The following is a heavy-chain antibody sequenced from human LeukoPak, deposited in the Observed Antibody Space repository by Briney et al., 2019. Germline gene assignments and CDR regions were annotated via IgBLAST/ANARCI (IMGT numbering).Heavy chain of an antibody. Sequence: PGGSLRLSCAASGFTVSSNYMSWVRQAPGKGLEWVSVIYSGGSTYHADSVKGRFTISRDNSKNTLYLQMNSLRAEDTAVYYCARDPYCGGDCGALDNWGQGTLVTASS. J-gene: IGHJ4*02. CDR1: GFTVSSNY. CDR3: ARDPYCGGDCGALDN. CDR2: IYSGGST. V-gene: IGHV3-66*01. D-gene: IGHD2-21*02.